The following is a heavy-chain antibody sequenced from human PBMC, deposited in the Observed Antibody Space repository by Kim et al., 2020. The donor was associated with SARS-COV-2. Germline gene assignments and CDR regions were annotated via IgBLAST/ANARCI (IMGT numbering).Heavy chain of an antibody. D-gene: IGHD6-13*01. CDR2: IYYSGST. CDR1: GGSISSSSYY. CDR3: ARQAKGASSWHYYYYGIDV. V-gene: IGHV4-39*01. J-gene: IGHJ6*02. Sequence: SETLSLTCTVSGGSISSSSYYWGWIRQPPGKGLEWIGSIYYSGSTYYNPSLKSRVTISVDTSKNQFSLKLSSVTAADTAVYYCARQAKGASSWHYYYYGIDVWGQGTTVTVSS.